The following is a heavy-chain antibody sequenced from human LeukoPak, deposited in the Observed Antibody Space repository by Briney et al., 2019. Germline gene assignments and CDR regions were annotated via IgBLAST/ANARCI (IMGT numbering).Heavy chain of an antibody. CDR2: MNPNIGNT. CDR3: ASVVVRA. D-gene: IGHD2-21*01. CDR1: GYTFTSYD. V-gene: IGHV1-8*03. Sequence: ASVKVSCKASGYTFTSYDINWVRQAPGQGLEWMGWMNPNIGNTGYAQKFQGRVTVTKNTSISTAYMELSSLRSEDTAVYYCASVVVRAWGQGTLVTVSS. J-gene: IGHJ4*02.